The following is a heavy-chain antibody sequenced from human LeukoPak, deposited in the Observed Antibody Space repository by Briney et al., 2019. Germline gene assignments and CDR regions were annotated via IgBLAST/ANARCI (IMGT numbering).Heavy chain of an antibody. V-gene: IGHV4-59*01. CDR3: ATDRPYDSSGYYYGSFDY. CDR2: IYYSGST. Sequence: SETLSLTCTVSGGSISSYYWSWIRQPPGKGLEWIGYIYYSGSTNYNPSLKSRVTISVDTSKNQFSLKLSSVTAADTAVYYCATDRPYDSSGYYYGSFDYWGQGTLVTVSS. CDR1: GGSISSYY. J-gene: IGHJ4*02. D-gene: IGHD3-22*01.